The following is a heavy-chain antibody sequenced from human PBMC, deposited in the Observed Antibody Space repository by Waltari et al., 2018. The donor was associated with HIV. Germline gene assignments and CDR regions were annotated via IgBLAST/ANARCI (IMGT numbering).Heavy chain of an antibody. CDR2: ISYDGTNQ. V-gene: IGHV3-30*15. Sequence: QVYLLESGGGVVQPGRSLRLSCVPSGFTFRDYAFPWVRQAPGQGLEWLGAISYDGTNQYYAKSVKGRFIIARDDATNTVHLQMGSLRVEDTAMYFCAKDGRLRWYGDTGWLDSWGRGSQVTVSS. J-gene: IGHJ5*01. CDR1: GFTFRDYA. CDR3: AKDGRLRWYGDTGWLDS. D-gene: IGHD3-10*01.